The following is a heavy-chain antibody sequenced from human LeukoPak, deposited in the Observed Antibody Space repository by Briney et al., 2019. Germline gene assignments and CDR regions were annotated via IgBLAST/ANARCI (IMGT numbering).Heavy chain of an antibody. D-gene: IGHD6-19*01. CDR1: GFTFSDYS. Sequence: QSGGSLRLSCAASGFTFSDYSMNWVRQAPGKGLEGVSYISFSVNTKYYGDSVKGRVTISRDNAKNSLYLHRDSLRAEDTAVYYCARGAYSSGWAYFDHWGQGTLVTVSS. CDR2: ISFSVNTK. V-gene: IGHV3-48*04. J-gene: IGHJ4*02. CDR3: ARGAYSSGWAYFDH.